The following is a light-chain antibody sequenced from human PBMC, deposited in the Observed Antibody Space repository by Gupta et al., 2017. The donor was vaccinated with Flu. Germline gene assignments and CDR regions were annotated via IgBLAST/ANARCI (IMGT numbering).Light chain of an antibody. J-gene: IGLJ3*02. CDR2: EVS. Sequence: QSALTQPASVSGSPVQSITISSPGTSSDVGSYNLVSWYQQHPGKAPKLMIYEVSKRPSGVSNRFSGSKSGNTASLTISGLQAEDEADYYCCSYAGSSTPWVFGGGTKLTVL. CDR1: SSDVGSYNL. V-gene: IGLV2-23*02. CDR3: CSYAGSSTPWV.